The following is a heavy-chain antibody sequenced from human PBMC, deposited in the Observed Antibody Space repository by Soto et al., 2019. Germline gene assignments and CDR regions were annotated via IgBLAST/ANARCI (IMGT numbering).Heavy chain of an antibody. J-gene: IGHJ6*02. CDR1: GFTFSRFA. D-gene: IGHD5-12*01. V-gene: IGHV3-7*01. CDR2: IKQDGSEK. CDR3: ARVIVAGIYYYYGMDV. Sequence: PGGSLRLSCEASGFTFSRFAMSWVRQAPGKGLEWVANIKQDGSEKYYVDSVKGRFTISRDNAKNSLYLQMNSLRAEDTAVYYCARVIVAGIYYYYGMDVWGQGTTVTVSS.